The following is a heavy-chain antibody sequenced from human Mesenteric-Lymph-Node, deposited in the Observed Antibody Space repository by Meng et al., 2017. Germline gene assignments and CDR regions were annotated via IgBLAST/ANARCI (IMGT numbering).Heavy chain of an antibody. CDR2: IYTTGGT. CDR3: ARTVVPASRGAFDI. V-gene: IGHV4-4*07. J-gene: IGHJ3*02. Sequence: SETLSLTCTVSGGSISSSYWSWIRQPAGKGLEWIGRIYTTGGTDYSPSLKSRVTISLDTSRNQFSLQLSSVTASDTAVYYCARTVVPASRGAFDIWAQGTLVTVSS. CDR1: GGSISSSY. D-gene: IGHD2-15*01.